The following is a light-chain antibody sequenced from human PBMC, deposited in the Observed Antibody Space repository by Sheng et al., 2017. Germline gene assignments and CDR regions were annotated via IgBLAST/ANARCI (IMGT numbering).Light chain of an antibody. J-gene: IGKJ1*01. CDR1: QNIRIW. CDR2: KAS. Sequence: IQMTQSPSTLSASVGDRVTITCRASQNIRIWLAWYQQKPGKAPKVLIYKASNLESGVPSRFSGGASGTQFTLTITNLQPDDFATYYCLQYSDDWSFGQGTKVENK. CDR3: LQYSDDWS. V-gene: IGKV1-5*03.